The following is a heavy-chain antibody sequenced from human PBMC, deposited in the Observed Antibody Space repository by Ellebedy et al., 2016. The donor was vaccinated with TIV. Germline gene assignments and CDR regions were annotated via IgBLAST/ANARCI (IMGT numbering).Heavy chain of an antibody. J-gene: IGHJ3*01. CDR1: GFDFSKYW. Sequence: GESLKISXAASGFDFSKYWLSWVRQAPGKGLEWVANIEQAGSETHYVDSVEGRFTISRDNTQSSLYLQMNSLRAEDTAVYYCVRDERWGQGTVVTVSS. CDR2: IEQAGSET. D-gene: IGHD5-24*01. CDR3: VRDER. V-gene: IGHV3-7*01.